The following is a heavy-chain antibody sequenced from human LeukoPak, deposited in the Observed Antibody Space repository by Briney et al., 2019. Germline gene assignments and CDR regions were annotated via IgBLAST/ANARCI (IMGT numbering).Heavy chain of an antibody. Sequence: GLVGVSCYASGYTFTAYYMDWVGQSPGQGREGLGGIKPIGDVTRYAQKFQGRFTMTRDTSISTIYMELSRLRSDHTAVYYCARARESCTGATCPGDYWGQGTRVTVSA. D-gene: IGHD2-8*02. CDR1: GYTFTAYY. V-gene: IGHV1-2*02. J-gene: IGHJ4*02. CDR2: IKPIGDVT. CDR3: ARARESCTGATCPGDY.